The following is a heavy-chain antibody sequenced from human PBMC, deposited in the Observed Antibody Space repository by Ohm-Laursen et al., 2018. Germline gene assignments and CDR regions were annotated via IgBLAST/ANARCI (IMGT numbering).Heavy chain of an antibody. V-gene: IGHV3-23*01. CDR2: ISGSGDGT. D-gene: IGHD1-26*01. CDR1: GFTFSSHP. CDR3: AKDRVGSVPDAFDI. J-gene: IGHJ3*02. Sequence: GSLRLSCTASGFTFSSHPMTWVRQAPGEGLEWVSSISGSGDGTYYADSARGRFTISRDNSQNTLYLQMNSLRAEDTALYYCAKDRVGSVPDAFDIWGQGTMVTVSS.